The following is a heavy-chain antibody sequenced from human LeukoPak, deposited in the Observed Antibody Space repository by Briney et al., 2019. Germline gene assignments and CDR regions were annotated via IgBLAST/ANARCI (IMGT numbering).Heavy chain of an antibody. D-gene: IGHD3-3*01. J-gene: IGHJ6*03. Sequence: GGSLRLSCVVSGFTFSSYGMHWVRQAPGKGLEWVAFMTYDGSKRPYADSVKGRFTISRDNSKNTLYLQMDGLRSEDTAIYYCAKNRRIFGRTLQRHYMDVWGKGTTVAVSS. CDR3: AKNRRIFGRTLQRHYMDV. CDR2: MTYDGSKR. CDR1: GFTFSSYG. V-gene: IGHV3-30*02.